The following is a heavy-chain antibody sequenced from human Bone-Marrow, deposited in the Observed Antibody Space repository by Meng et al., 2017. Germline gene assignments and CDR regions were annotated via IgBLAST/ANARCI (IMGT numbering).Heavy chain of an antibody. CDR1: GGTFSSYT. J-gene: IGHJ6*02. CDR2: IIPILGIA. D-gene: IGHD2-15*01. CDR3: ARENVVVVVAASGVHYYYGMDV. Sequence: SVKVSCKASGGTFSSYTISWVRQAPGQGLEWMGRIIPILGIANYAQKFQGRVTITADKSTSTAYMELSSLRSEDTAVYYCARENVVVVVAASGVHYYYGMDVWGQGTTATVSS. V-gene: IGHV1-69*04.